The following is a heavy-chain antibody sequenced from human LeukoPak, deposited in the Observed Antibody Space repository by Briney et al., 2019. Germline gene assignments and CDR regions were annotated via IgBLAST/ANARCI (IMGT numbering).Heavy chain of an antibody. Sequence: GGSLTLSCAASGFTFSDYWMHWVRQAPGKGLVWVSRIDSDGSTTNYADSVKGRFTISRDNAKKSLFLQMNSLRAEDTAIYYCAAGRYVLSDYWGQGTMVAVSS. J-gene: IGHJ4*02. V-gene: IGHV3-74*01. CDR1: GFTFSDYW. D-gene: IGHD3-10*02. CDR3: AAGRYVLSDY. CDR2: IDSDGSTT.